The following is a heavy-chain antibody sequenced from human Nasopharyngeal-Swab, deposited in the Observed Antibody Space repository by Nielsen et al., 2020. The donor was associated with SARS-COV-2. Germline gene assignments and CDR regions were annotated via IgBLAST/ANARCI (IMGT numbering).Heavy chain of an antibody. CDR2: LRGPCARP. J-gene: IGHJ6*03. D-gene: IGHD6-13*01. CDR3: AKAWAAAGLSFYYYMDV. Sequence: WIRQPPGKGLEWASTLRGPCARPSSSDSVTFRFAISRDNSNNTLYLQMHGLRAEDSAIYFCAKAWAAAGLSFYYYMDVWGKGTTVTVSS. V-gene: IGHV3-23*01.